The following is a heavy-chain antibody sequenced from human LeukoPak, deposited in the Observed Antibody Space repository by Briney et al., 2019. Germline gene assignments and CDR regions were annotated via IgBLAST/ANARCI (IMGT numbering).Heavy chain of an antibody. D-gene: IGHD3-22*01. V-gene: IGHV3-48*03. CDR1: GFPFSSYE. CDR2: ISSSGMTK. CDR3: ARDGRSRWLSHVNFDY. J-gene: IGHJ4*02. Sequence: PGGSLRLSCAASGFPFSSYEMNWVRQAPGKGLEWVSYISSSGMTKYYAVSVRGRFTMSRDNAKNSLYLQLNSLRAEDTAVYYCARDGRSRWLSHVNFDYWGQGILVTVSS.